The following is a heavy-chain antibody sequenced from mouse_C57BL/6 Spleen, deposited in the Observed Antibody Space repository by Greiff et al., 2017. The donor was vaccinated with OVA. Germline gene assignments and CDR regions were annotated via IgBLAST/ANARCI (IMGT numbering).Heavy chain of an antibody. Sequence: AHLVESGPGLVAPSQSLSITCTVSGFSLTSYGVDWVRQSPGKGLEWLGVIWGVGSTNYNSALKSRLSISKDNSKSQVYLKMSSLQTDDTAMYYCASLTGPYAMDYWGQGTSVTVSS. CDR2: IWGVGST. D-gene: IGHD4-1*01. CDR3: ASLTGPYAMDY. V-gene: IGHV2-6*01. J-gene: IGHJ4*01. CDR1: GFSLTSYG.